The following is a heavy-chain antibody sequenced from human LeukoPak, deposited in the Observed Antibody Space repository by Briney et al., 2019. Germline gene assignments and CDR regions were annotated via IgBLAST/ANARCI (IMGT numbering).Heavy chain of an antibody. CDR1: GFTFSSYA. CDR2: ISGSGGNT. Sequence: GGSLRLSCAASGFTFSSYAMSWVRQAPGKGLEWVSAISGSGGNTYYADSVKGRFTISRDNSRNTLYVQMNSLRAEDTAVYYCAATYYYDSSGYYYEIAAGGHDAFDIRGQGTMVTVSS. D-gene: IGHD3-22*01. V-gene: IGHV3-23*01. CDR3: AATYYYDSSGYYYEIAAGGHDAFDI. J-gene: IGHJ3*02.